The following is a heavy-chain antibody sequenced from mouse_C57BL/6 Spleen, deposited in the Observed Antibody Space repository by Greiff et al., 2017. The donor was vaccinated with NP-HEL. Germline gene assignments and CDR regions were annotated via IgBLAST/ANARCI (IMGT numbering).Heavy chain of an antibody. D-gene: IGHD2-3*01. V-gene: IGHV1-76*01. CDR1: GYTFTDYY. Sequence: VKVVESGAELVRPGASVKLSCKASGYTFTDYYINWVKQRPGQGLEWIARIYPGSGNTYYNEKFKGKATLTAEKSSSTAYMQLSSLTSEDSAVYFCARWGDGLDYWGQGTTLTVSS. CDR3: ARWGDGLDY. CDR2: IYPGSGNT. J-gene: IGHJ2*01.